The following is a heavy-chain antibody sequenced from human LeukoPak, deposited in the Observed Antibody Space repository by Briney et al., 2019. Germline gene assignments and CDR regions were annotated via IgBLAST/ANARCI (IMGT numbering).Heavy chain of an antibody. CDR3: ARGRFLDAFDI. D-gene: IGHD3-3*01. Sequence: SETLSLTCTVSGCSISSYCWSWIRQPPGKGLEWIGYIYYSGSTKYKPSFKSRVTISVDTSKNQFSLKLSSVTAADTAVYYCARGRFLDAFDIWGQGTMVTVSS. V-gene: IGHV4-59*01. CDR1: GCSISSYC. CDR2: IYYSGST. J-gene: IGHJ3*02.